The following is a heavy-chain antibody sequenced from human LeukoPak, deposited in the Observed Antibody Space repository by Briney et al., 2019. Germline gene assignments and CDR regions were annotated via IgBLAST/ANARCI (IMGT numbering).Heavy chain of an antibody. CDR3: ASQNIVVVVAAETSDAFDI. D-gene: IGHD2-15*01. J-gene: IGHJ3*02. V-gene: IGHV6-1*01. CDR2: TYYRSKWYN. Sequence: SQTLSLTCAISGDSVSSNSAAWNSIRQSPSRGLEWLGRTYYRSKWYNDYAVSVKSRITINPDTSKNQFSLQLNSVTPEDTAVYYCASQNIVVVVAAETSDAFDILGQGTMVTVSS. CDR1: GDSVSSNSAA.